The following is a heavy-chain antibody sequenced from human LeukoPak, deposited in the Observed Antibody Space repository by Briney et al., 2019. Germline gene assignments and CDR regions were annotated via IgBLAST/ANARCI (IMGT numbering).Heavy chain of an antibody. Sequence: PGGSLRLSCSASGFTLSSYWMHWVRQAPGKGLVWVSRINTDGSSTNYADSVKGRFTVSRDNAKNTLYLQMNSLRAEDTAMYYCVRGAPSGFDYWGQGTLVTVSS. V-gene: IGHV3-74*01. CDR2: INTDGSST. J-gene: IGHJ4*02. CDR1: GFTLSSYW. CDR3: VRGAPSGFDY. D-gene: IGHD6-19*01.